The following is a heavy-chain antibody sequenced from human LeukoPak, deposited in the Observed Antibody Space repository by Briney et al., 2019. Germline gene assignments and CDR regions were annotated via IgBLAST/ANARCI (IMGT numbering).Heavy chain of an antibody. CDR1: GYTFTGYY. D-gene: IGHD4-23*01. V-gene: IGHV1-46*01. CDR2: INPSGGST. CDR3: ARGSHPWGVVTLDFDY. Sequence: ASVKVSCKASGYTFTGYYMHWVRQAPGQGLEWMGIINPSGGSTSYAQKFQGRVTMTRDTSTSTVYMELSSLRSEDTAVYYCARGSHPWGVVTLDFDYWGQGTLVTVSS. J-gene: IGHJ4*02.